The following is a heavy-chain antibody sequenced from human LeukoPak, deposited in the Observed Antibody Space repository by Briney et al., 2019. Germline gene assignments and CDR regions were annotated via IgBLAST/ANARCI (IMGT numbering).Heavy chain of an antibody. CDR3: ARGVSYGSGSYIGDP. J-gene: IGHJ5*02. V-gene: IGHV3-53*01. Sequence: GGSLRLSCAASGSTVSSNYMSWVRQAPGKGLEWVSVIYSGGSTHYADSVRGRFTISRDNSKNTFYLQMNSLRAEDTAVYYCARGVSYGSGSYIGDPWGQGTLVTVSS. CDR1: GSTVSSNY. CDR2: IYSGGST. D-gene: IGHD3-10*01.